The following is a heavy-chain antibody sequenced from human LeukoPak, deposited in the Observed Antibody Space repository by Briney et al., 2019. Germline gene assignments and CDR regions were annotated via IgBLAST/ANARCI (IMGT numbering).Heavy chain of an antibody. CDR3: ARRDYISAYGQDILDS. CDR2: IYPDDSDT. Sequence: GESLKISCKGSGYSFTTYWIGWVRQMPGKGLEWMGIIYPDDSDTRYSPSFQGQVTISADKSISTAYLQWSSLKASDTAMYYCARRDYISAYGQDILDSWGQGTLVTVSS. CDR1: GYSFTTYW. J-gene: IGHJ4*02. D-gene: IGHD3-22*01. V-gene: IGHV5-51*01.